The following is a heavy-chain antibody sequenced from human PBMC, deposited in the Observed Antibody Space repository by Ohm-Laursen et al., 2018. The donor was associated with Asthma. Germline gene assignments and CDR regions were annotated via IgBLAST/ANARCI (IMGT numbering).Heavy chain of an antibody. D-gene: IGHD4-23*01. CDR2: ISTSGTYT. CDR1: GFTFSGYY. Sequence: SLRLSCAASGFTFSGYYMTWIRQAPGKGLEWVAYISTSGTYTNYADSAKGRFTISRDNAKNSLYLQMNSLGAEDTAVYYCARERDNGGKGGYFDFWGQGTLVTVSS. CDR3: ARERDNGGKGGYFDF. V-gene: IGHV3-11*06. J-gene: IGHJ4*02.